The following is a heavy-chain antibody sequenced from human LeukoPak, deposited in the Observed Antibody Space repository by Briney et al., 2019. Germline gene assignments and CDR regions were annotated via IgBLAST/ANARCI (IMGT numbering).Heavy chain of an antibody. J-gene: IGHJ5*02. CDR3: ARGYSGSYVDP. D-gene: IGHD1-26*01. CDR2: VSYSGST. V-gene: IGHV4-59*01. Sequence: SETLSLTCTVSGGSISSYSWSWIRQPPGKELQWIGYVSYSGSTNYNPSLKSRVTISVDTSKNQFSLTLRSVTAADTAVYYCARGYSGSYVDPWGRGTLVTVSS. CDR1: GGSISSYS.